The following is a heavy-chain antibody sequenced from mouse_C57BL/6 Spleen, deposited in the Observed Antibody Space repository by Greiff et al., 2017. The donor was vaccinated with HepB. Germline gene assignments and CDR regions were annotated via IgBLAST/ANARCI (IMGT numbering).Heavy chain of an antibody. J-gene: IGHJ4*01. Sequence: EVKLVESGGGLVKPGGSLKLSCAASGFTFSSYAMSWVRQTPEKRLEWVATISDGGSYTYYPDNVKGRFTISRDNAKNNLYLQMSHLKSEDTAMYYCARDRSRGAMDYWGQGTSVTVSS. D-gene: IGHD1-1*01. CDR2: ISDGGSYT. V-gene: IGHV5-4*01. CDR3: ARDRSRGAMDY. CDR1: GFTFSSYA.